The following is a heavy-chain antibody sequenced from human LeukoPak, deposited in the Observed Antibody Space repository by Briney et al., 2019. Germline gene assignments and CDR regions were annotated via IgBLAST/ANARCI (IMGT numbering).Heavy chain of an antibody. Sequence: ASVKVSCKASGYTFTSYGISWVRQAPGQGLEWMGWISAYNGNTNYAQKLQGRVTMTTDPSTSTAYMELRSLRSDDTAVYYCAILVGVLTGPDAFDIWGQGTMVTVSS. J-gene: IGHJ3*02. V-gene: IGHV1-18*01. CDR1: GYTFTSYG. D-gene: IGHD3-9*01. CDR2: ISAYNGNT. CDR3: AILVGVLTGPDAFDI.